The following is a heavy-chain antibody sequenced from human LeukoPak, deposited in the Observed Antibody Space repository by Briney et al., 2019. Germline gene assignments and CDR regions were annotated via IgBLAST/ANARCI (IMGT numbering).Heavy chain of an antibody. D-gene: IGHD2-2*01. Sequence: ASVEVSCKASGGTFSSYAISWVRQAPGQGLEWMGRIIPIFGIANYAQRFQGRVTITADKSTSTAYMELSSLRSEDTAVYYCASIRYCSSTSCYAPFDYWGQGTLVTVSS. CDR3: ASIRYCSSTSCYAPFDY. CDR1: GGTFSSYA. J-gene: IGHJ4*02. CDR2: IIPIFGIA. V-gene: IGHV1-69*04.